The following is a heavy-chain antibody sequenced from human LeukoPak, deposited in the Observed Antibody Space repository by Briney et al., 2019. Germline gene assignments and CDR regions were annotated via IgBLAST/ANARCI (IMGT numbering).Heavy chain of an antibody. CDR2: TNDSGGST. CDR1: GFTFSSYA. J-gene: IGHJ4*02. CDR3: ARGTSGWYVLVDY. D-gene: IGHD6-19*01. V-gene: IGHV3-23*01. Sequence: GGSLRLSCAASGFTFSSYAMIWVRQAPGKGLEWFSGTNDSGGSTYYADSVKGRFTISRDNSKNSLYLQMNSLRAEDTAVYYCARGTSGWYVLVDYWGQGTLVTVSS.